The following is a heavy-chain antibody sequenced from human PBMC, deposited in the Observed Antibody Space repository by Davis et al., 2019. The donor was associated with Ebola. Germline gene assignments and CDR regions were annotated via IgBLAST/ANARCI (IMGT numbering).Heavy chain of an antibody. CDR2: INPKSGGT. Sequence: AASVKVSCKASGYTFIDYYIHWVRQAPGQGLEWMGWINPKSGGTKYAQKFQDWVTMTRDTSISTAYVELSGLTSDDTALYSCARAVSPTADYYIDVWGKGTAVTVSS. V-gene: IGHV1-2*04. CDR3: ARAVSPTADYYIDV. D-gene: IGHD5/OR15-5a*01. CDR1: GYTFIDYY. J-gene: IGHJ6*03.